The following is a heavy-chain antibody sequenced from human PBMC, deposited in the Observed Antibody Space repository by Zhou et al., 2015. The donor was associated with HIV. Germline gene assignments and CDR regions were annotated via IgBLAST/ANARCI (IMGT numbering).Heavy chain of an antibody. V-gene: IGHV1-69*02. J-gene: IGHJ6*02. Sequence: QVQLVQSGAEVKKPGSSVKVSCKASGGTFSSYTISWVRQAPGQGLEWMGRIIPILGIANYAQKFQGRVTITADKSTSTAYMELSSLRSEDTAVYYCARGSGYYYDSSGYYRDYYYYGMDVWGRRDRRSPSP. CDR2: IIPILGIA. CDR3: ARGSGYYYDSSGYYRDYYYYGMDV. D-gene: IGHD3-22*01. CDR1: GGTFSSYT.